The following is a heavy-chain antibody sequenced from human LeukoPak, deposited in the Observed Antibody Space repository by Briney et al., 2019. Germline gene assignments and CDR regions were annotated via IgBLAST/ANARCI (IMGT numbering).Heavy chain of an antibody. CDR2: ISYDGSNK. J-gene: IGHJ4*02. V-gene: IGHV3-30*18. CDR3: AKDYDILTGYLY. CDR1: GFTFSSYS. D-gene: IGHD3-9*01. Sequence: GGSLRLSCAASGFTFSSYSMNWVRQAPGKGLEWVAVISYDGSNKYYADSVKGRFTISRDNSKNTLYLQMNSLRAEDTAVYYCAKDYDILTGYLYWGQGTLVTVSS.